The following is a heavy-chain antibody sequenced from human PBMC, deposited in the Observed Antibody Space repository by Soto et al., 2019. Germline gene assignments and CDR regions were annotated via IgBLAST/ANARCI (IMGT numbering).Heavy chain of an antibody. V-gene: IGHV4-30-4*01. J-gene: IGHJ4*02. CDR2: IYYSGST. D-gene: IGHD3-9*01. Sequence: QVQLQESGPGLVKPSQTLSLTCTVSGGSISSGDYYLSWIRQPPGNGLEWIGYIYYSGSTYYNPSLKSRVTISVDTSKNQFSLKLSSVTAADTAVYYCARGELRYFDWLDESFDYWGQGTLVTVSS. CDR3: ARGELRYFDWLDESFDY. CDR1: GGSISSGDYY.